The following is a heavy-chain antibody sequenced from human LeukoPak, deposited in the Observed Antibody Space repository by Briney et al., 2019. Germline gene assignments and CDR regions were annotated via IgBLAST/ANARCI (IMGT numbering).Heavy chain of an antibody. D-gene: IGHD2-2*01. CDR2: IYYSGST. CDR3: ARMYCSSSSCYPGDY. Sequence: PSETLSLTCTVSGGSISSYYWSWIRQPPGKGLEWIGCIYYSGSTNYNPSLKSRVTISVDTSKNQFSLKLRSVTAADTAVYYCARMYCSSSSCYPGDYWGQGTLVTVSS. V-gene: IGHV4-59*01. CDR1: GGSISSYY. J-gene: IGHJ4*02.